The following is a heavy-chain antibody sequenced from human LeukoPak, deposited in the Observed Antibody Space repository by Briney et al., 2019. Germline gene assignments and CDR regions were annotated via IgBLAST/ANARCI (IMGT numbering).Heavy chain of an antibody. CDR2: MNPNSGNT. Sequence: ASVKVSCKASGYTFTSYDINWVRQATGQGLEWMGWMNPNSGNTGYAQKFQGRVTMTRNTSISTAYMELSSLRSEDTAVYYCARGSVGYSYEGSYYYMDVWGKGTTVTISS. CDR3: ARGSVGYSYEGSYYYMDV. D-gene: IGHD5-18*01. V-gene: IGHV1-8*01. CDR1: GYTFTSYD. J-gene: IGHJ6*03.